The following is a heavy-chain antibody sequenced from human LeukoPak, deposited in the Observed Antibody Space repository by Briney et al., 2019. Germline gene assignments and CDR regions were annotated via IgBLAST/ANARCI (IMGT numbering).Heavy chain of an antibody. J-gene: IGHJ5*02. D-gene: IGHD2-2*01. CDR1: GGSISSGGYY. CDR3: ARVADEPAAMGGWFDP. CDR2: IYYSGST. V-gene: IGHV4-31*03. Sequence: SQTLSLTCTVSGGSISSGGYYWSWIRQHPGKGLEWIGYIYYSGSTYYNPSLKSRVTISVDTSKNQFSLKLSSVTAADTAVYYCARVADEPAAMGGWFDPWGQGTLVTVSS.